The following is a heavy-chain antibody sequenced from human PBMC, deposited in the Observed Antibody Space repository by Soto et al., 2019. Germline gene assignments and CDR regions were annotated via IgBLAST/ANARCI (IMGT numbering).Heavy chain of an antibody. Sequence: SETLSLTCAVYGGSFSGYYWSWIRQPPGKGLEWIGEINHSGSTNYNPSLKSRVTISVDTSKNQFSLKLSSVTAADTAVYYCESRKRGYSYGYWFDPWGQGTLVTVSS. CDR1: GGSFSGYY. V-gene: IGHV4-34*01. CDR3: ESRKRGYSYGYWFDP. CDR2: INHSGST. D-gene: IGHD5-18*01. J-gene: IGHJ5*02.